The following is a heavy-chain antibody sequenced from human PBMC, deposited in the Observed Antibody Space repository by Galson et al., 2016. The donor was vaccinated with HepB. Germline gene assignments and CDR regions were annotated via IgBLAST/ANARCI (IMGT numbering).Heavy chain of an antibody. CDR2: IYWDDDK. Sequence: PALVKPTQTLTLTCTFSGFSLRTRGVGVGWIRQSPGKALEWLAVIYWDDDKRYSPSLESRLTITKDTSKNQVVLTMTNMDPVDTGTYYCAHHRPGIWTGYYPNCFDPWGQGTLVSVSS. CDR3: AHHRPGIWTGYYPNCFDP. V-gene: IGHV2-5*02. D-gene: IGHD3/OR15-3a*01. CDR1: GFSLRTRGVG. J-gene: IGHJ5*01.